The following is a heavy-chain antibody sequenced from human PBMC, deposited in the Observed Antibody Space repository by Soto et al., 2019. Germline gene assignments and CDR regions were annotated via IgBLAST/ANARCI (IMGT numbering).Heavy chain of an antibody. CDR1: GDSLARNY. CDR2: IHNGQTT. CDR3: ARHSSSWYHDAFDS. D-gene: IGHD6-13*01. V-gene: IGHV4-59*13. J-gene: IGHJ3*02. Sequence: PSETLSLTCTVSGDSLARNYWSWVGQRPGKGLEWLAFIHNGQTTNYNPSLVGRVSVSVDTSKSQLSLNLNSVTAADTAVYYCARHSSSWYHDAFDSWGQGTMVTVSS.